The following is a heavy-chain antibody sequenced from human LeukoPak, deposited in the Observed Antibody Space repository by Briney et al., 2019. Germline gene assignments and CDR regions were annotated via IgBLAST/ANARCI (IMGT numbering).Heavy chain of an antibody. D-gene: IGHD3-10*01. J-gene: IGHJ4*02. V-gene: IGHV1-18*01. Sequence: GASVKVSCEASGYTFTSYGISWVRQAPGQGLEWMGWISAYNGNTNYAQKLQGRVTMTTDTSTSTAYMELRSLRSDDTAVYYCARDLTMVRGVITIGYWGQGTLVTVSS. CDR2: ISAYNGNT. CDR1: GYTFTSYG. CDR3: ARDLTMVRGVITIGY.